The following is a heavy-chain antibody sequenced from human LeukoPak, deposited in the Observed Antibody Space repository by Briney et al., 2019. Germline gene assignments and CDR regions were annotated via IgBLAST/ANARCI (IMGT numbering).Heavy chain of an antibody. V-gene: IGHV7-4-1*02. Sequence: ASVKVSCKASGYTLTDYYLHWVRQAPGQGLEWMGWINTNTGNPTYAQGFTGRFVFSLDTSVSTAYLQISSLKAEDTAVYYCAGLQLLPYYYYYGMDVWGQGTTVTVSS. J-gene: IGHJ6*02. CDR2: INTNTGNP. D-gene: IGHD2-2*01. CDR1: GYTLTDYY. CDR3: AGLQLLPYYYYYGMDV.